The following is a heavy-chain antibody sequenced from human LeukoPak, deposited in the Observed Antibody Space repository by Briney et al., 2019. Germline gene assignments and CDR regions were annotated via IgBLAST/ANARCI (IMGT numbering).Heavy chain of an antibody. CDR1: GYSFTNYW. CDR3: ARLGYPVFFDY. Sequence: GESLKISCKGSGYSFTNYWIGWVHQMPGKGLEWMGIIYPGDSDTRYSPSFQGQVTISADKSISSAYLQWSSLKASDTAMYYCARLGYPVFFDYWGQGTLVIVSS. V-gene: IGHV5-51*07. J-gene: IGHJ4*02. CDR2: IYPGDSDT. D-gene: IGHD2-15*01.